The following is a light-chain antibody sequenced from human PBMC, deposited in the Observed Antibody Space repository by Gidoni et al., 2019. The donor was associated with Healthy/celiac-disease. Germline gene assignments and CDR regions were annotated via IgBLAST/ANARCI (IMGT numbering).Light chain of an antibody. Sequence: DIQMTQSPSSLSASVGDRVTITCRASQSISSYLNWYQQKPGKAPQLLFYSASSLQSGVPSRFSGSGSESDFTLTISGVQPDDFASYNCQQSYLTSTFGQGTKLEIK. CDR3: QQSYLTST. V-gene: IGKV1-39*01. CDR1: QSISSY. J-gene: IGKJ2*01. CDR2: SAS.